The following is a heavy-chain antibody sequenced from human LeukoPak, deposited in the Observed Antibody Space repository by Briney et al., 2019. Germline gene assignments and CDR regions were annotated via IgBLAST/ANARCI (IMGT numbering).Heavy chain of an antibody. CDR3: ASRPEAGNWFDP. J-gene: IGHJ5*02. Sequence: AAVKVSCKASGGTFSSYAISWVRQAPGQGLEWMGRIIPILGIANYAQKFQGRVTITADKSTSTAYMELSSLRSEDTAVYYCASRPEAGNWFDPWGQGTLVTVSS. CDR1: GGTFSSYA. V-gene: IGHV1-69*04. D-gene: IGHD6-13*01. CDR2: IIPILGIA.